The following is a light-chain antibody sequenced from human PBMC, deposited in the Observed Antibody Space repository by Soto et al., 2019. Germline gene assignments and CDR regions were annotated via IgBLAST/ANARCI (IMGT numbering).Light chain of an antibody. CDR2: GAS. Sequence: EIVMTQSPAILSVSPGERATLSCRAGQSISNNLAWFQQKPGQAPRLLIYGASTRATGIPARFSGSGSGTEFTLTISRLEPEDFAVYYCQQYGSSGTFGQGTKVDIK. J-gene: IGKJ1*01. V-gene: IGKV3-15*01. CDR1: QSISNN. CDR3: QQYGSSGT.